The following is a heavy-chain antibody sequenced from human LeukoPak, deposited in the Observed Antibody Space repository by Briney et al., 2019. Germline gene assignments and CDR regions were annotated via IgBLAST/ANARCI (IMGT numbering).Heavy chain of an antibody. CDR2: IYYSGST. J-gene: IGHJ6*02. CDR3: ARHAPAGGYYYYYGMDV. D-gene: IGHD4-23*01. V-gene: IGHV4-59*08. Sequence: SETLSLTCTVSGGSISSYYWSWIRQPPGKGLEWIGYIYYSGSTNYNPSLKSRVTISVDTSKSQFSLKLSSVTAADTAVYYCARHAPAGGYYYYYGMDVWGQGTTVTVSS. CDR1: GGSISSYY.